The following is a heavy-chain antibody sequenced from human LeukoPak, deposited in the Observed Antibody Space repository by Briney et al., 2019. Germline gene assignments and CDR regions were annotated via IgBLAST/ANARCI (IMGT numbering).Heavy chain of an antibody. J-gene: IGHJ6*03. Sequence: PSETLSLTCTISGGSISTYYWSWIRQPAGKGLEWIGRIYTSGSTNYNPSLKSRVTISVDKSKKQFSLKLSSVTAADTGVYYCARSIAVGGPLVAYYYMDVWGKGTTVTVSS. CDR1: GGSISTYY. CDR3: ARSIAVGGPLVAYYYMDV. CDR2: IYTSGST. D-gene: IGHD6-13*01. V-gene: IGHV4-4*07.